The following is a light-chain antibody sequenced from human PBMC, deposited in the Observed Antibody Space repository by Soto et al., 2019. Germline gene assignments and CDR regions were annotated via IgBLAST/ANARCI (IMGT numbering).Light chain of an antibody. Sequence: EIVLTQSPGTLSLSPGERAILSCRGSQTVTSNYLAWYQRKPGQAPRLLIYGASSRATDIPDRFSGSGSGTDFTLTITRLEPEDFAVYFCQQYAGSPSTFGQGTKVEIK. J-gene: IGKJ1*01. V-gene: IGKV3-20*01. CDR2: GAS. CDR3: QQYAGSPST. CDR1: QTVTSNY.